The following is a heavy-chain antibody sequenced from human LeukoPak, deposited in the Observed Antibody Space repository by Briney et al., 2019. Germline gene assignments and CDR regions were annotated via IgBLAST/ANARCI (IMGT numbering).Heavy chain of an antibody. V-gene: IGHV3-23*01. Sequence: GGSLRLSGAASGFTFSSYAMSWVRQAPGKGLEWVSAISGSGGSTYYADSVKGRFTISRDNSKNTLYLQMNSLRAEDTAVYYCAKGVRRITIFGVVITPYYYYGMDVWGQGTTVTVSS. CDR3: AKGVRRITIFGVVITPYYYYGMDV. J-gene: IGHJ6*02. CDR1: GFTFSSYA. D-gene: IGHD3-3*01. CDR2: ISGSGGST.